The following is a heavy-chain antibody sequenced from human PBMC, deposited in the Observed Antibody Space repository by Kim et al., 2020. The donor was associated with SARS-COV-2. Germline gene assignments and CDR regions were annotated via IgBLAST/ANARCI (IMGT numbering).Heavy chain of an antibody. CDR3: AKDHSGGSYLWILDY. V-gene: IGHV3-30*18. Sequence: GGSLRLSCAASGFTFSSYGMHWVRQAPGKGLEWVAVISYDGSNKYYADSVKGRFTISRDNSKNTLYLQMNSLRAEDTAVYYCAKDHSGGSYLWILDYWGQGTLVTVSS. J-gene: IGHJ4*02. D-gene: IGHD1-26*01. CDR2: ISYDGSNK. CDR1: GFTFSSYG.